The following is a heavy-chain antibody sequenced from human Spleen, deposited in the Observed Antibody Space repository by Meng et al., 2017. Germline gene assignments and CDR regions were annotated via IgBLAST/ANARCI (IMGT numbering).Heavy chain of an antibody. Sequence: SETLSLTCTVSGGSISSSSYYWGWIRQPPGKGLEWIASIYPSGGTYYNPSLKSRVTISLDTSKNQFFLKLTSVTAADTAVYYCARLTGGYDHFRDFWGQGTLVTVSS. D-gene: IGHD5-12*01. CDR1: GGSISSSSYY. J-gene: IGHJ4*02. V-gene: IGHV4-39*07. CDR3: ARLTGGYDHFRDF. CDR2: IYPSGGT.